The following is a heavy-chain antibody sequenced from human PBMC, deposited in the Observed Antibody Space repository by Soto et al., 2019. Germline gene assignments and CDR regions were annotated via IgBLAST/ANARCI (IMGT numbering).Heavy chain of an antibody. Sequence: SGPTLVNPTQTLTLTRTFSGFSLSTSGMCVSWIRQPPGKALEWLARIDWDDDKYYSTSLKTRLTISKDTSKNQVVLTMTNMDPVDTSTYYCARLLRPLYYYGMDVWGQGTTVTVSS. CDR3: ARLLRPLYYYGMDV. CDR1: GFSLSTSGMC. CDR2: IDWDDDK. D-gene: IGHD3-16*01. J-gene: IGHJ6*02. V-gene: IGHV2-70*11.